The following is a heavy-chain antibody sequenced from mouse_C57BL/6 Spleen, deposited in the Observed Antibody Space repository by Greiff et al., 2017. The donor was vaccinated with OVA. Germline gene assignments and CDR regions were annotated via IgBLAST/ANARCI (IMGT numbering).Heavy chain of an antibody. Sequence: EVQVVESEGGLVQPGSSMKLSCTASGFTFSDYYMAWVRQVPEKGLEWVANINYDGSSTYYLDSLKSRFIISRDNAKNILYLQMSSLKSEDTATYYCARVKDYYGSSYVGAMDYWGQGTSVTVSS. CDR2: INYDGSST. D-gene: IGHD1-1*01. CDR1: GFTFSDYY. CDR3: ARVKDYYGSSYVGAMDY. V-gene: IGHV5-16*01. J-gene: IGHJ4*01.